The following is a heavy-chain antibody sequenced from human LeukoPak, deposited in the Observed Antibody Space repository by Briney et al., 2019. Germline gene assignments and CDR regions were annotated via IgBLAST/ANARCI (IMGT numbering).Heavy chain of an antibody. CDR2: ISGSGGST. V-gene: IGHV3-23*01. CDR3: AKGGPTGSNYFDF. Sequence: GGSLRLSCATSGFTFSTSGMHWVRQAPGKGLEWVSAISGSGGSTYYADSVKGRFTVSRDNSKTTLYLQMNSLRADDTAVYYCAKGGPTGSNYFDFWGQGTLVTVSS. CDR1: GFTFSTSG. D-gene: IGHD1-26*01. J-gene: IGHJ4*02.